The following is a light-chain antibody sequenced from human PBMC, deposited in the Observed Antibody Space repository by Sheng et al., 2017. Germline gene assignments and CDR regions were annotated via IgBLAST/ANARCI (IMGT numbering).Light chain of an antibody. V-gene: IGKV1-17*03. CDR2: AIS. Sequence: DIQMTQSPSAMSASVGDTVTITCRASQAINNYLAWFQQKPGQVPKRLIYAISTLQSGVPSRFSGSRSGAEFTLTISSLQPEDFATYYCQKYDDAPLTFGGGTKLEIK. CDR3: QKYDDAPLT. CDR1: QAINNY. J-gene: IGKJ4*01.